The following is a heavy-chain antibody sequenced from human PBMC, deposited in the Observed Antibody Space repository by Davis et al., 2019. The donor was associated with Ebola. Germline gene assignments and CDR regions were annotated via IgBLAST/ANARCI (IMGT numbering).Heavy chain of an antibody. CDR1: GYTLVGHG. V-gene: IGHV1-18*04. D-gene: IGHD3-22*01. CDR3: ARDTDSSGYLGMNWFDP. CDR2: ISAYNGHT. J-gene: IGHJ5*02. Sequence: ASVKVSCKASGYTLVGHGINWVRQAPGQGLEWMGWISAYNGHTKYAQKLQGRVTMTTDTSTSTAYMELRNLRSDDTAVYYCARDTDSSGYLGMNWFDPWGQGTLVTVSS.